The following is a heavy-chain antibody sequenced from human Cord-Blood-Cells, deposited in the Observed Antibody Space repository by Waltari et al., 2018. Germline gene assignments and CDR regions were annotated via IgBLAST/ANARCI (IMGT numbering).Heavy chain of an antibody. CDR3: ARDREGAVARLLPLFDY. CDR1: GGTFSSYA. V-gene: IGHV1-69*01. D-gene: IGHD6-19*01. CDR2: FIPVLGTA. Sequence: QVQLVQSGAEVKKPGSSVKVSCKASGGTFSSYAISWVRQAPGQGLEWMGGFIPVLGTATYAHRVQGEGTITAGEPPGTADLGLSSLGSEEAAVYFCARDREGAVARLLPLFDYWGQGTLVTVSS. J-gene: IGHJ4*02.